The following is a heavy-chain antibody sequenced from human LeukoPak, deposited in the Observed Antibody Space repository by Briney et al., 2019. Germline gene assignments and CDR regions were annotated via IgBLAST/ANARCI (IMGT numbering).Heavy chain of an antibody. V-gene: IGHV1-46*01. J-gene: IGHJ5*02. CDR1: GYTFASYY. CDR3: ARLRKLWFGELDP. CDR2: INPSGGST. D-gene: IGHD3-10*01. Sequence: ASVKVSCKASGYTFASYYMHWVRQAPGQGLEWMGIINPSGGSTTYAQKFQGRVTMTRDTSTSTVYMELSSLRSEDTAVYYCARLRKLWFGELDPWGQGTLVTVSS.